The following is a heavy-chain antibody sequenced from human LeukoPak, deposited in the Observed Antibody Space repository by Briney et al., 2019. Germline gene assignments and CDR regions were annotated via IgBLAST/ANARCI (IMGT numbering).Heavy chain of an antibody. V-gene: IGHV3-74*01. CDR3: ASDGYCSGGSCPSYYFDY. Sequence: GGSLRLSCAASGFTFSSYWMHWVRQAPGKGLVWVSRINSDGSSTSSADSVKGRFTISRDNAKNTLYLQMNSLRAEDTAVYYCASDGYCSGGSCPSYYFDYWGQGTLVTVSS. J-gene: IGHJ4*02. D-gene: IGHD2-15*01. CDR2: INSDGSST. CDR1: GFTFSSYW.